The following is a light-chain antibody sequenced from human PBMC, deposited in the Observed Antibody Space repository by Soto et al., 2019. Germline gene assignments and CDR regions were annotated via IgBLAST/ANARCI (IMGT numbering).Light chain of an antibody. V-gene: IGLV2-8*01. Sequence: QPVLTQSPSESGSPGQSVTISCTGTSSDVGGYNSVSWYQQHPGKAPKVMIYDVSKRPSGVPDRFSGSKSGNTASLNVTALEAGDEADYYCATWDGSLKGGVFGTGTKVTVL. CDR1: SSDVGGYNS. J-gene: IGLJ1*01. CDR2: DVS. CDR3: ATWDGSLKGGV.